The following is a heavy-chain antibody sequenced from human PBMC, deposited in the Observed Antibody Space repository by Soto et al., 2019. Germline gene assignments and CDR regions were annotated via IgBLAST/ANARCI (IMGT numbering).Heavy chain of an antibody. CDR3: ARDRIVGATSPHFSYYGMDV. CDR1: GFTFSSYS. CDR2: ISSSSSYI. D-gene: IGHD1-26*01. V-gene: IGHV3-21*01. Sequence: EVQLVESGGGLVKPEGSLRLSCAASGFTFSSYSMNWVRQAPGKGLEWVSSISSSSSYIYYADSVKGRFTISRDNAKNSLYLQMNSLRAEDTAVYYCARDRIVGATSPHFSYYGMDVWCHWTTVTVSS. J-gene: IGHJ6*02.